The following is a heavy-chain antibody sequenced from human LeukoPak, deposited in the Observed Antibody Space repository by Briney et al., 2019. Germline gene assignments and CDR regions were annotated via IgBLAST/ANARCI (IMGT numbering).Heavy chain of an antibody. V-gene: IGHV3-23*01. CDR1: GFTFSNYA. Sequence: QPGGFLRLSCAVSGFTFSNYAMTWVRQPPGKGLEWVSSISGRGDKTYYEDSVKGRFTISRDNSKSTLHLQMNSLRTEDTAVYYCTKEKEGVVTALADYWGQGTLVTVSS. D-gene: IGHD2-21*02. CDR3: TKEKEGVVTALADY. CDR2: ISGRGDKT. J-gene: IGHJ4*02.